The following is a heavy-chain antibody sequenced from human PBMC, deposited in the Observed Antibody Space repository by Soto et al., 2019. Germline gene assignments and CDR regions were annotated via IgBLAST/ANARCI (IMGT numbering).Heavy chain of an antibody. V-gene: IGHV3-30-3*01. CDR2: ISYDGSTK. Sequence: PGGSLRLSCAASGFTFSSYAMHWVRQAPGKGLEWVTVISYDGSTKYYADSVQGRFPVSRDNSQNTLYLQMDSLTAEDTALYYCARSGGSSSPATRYFEYWGQGSLVTVSS. CDR3: ARSGGSSSPATRYFEY. J-gene: IGHJ4*02. D-gene: IGHD6-6*01. CDR1: GFTFSSYA.